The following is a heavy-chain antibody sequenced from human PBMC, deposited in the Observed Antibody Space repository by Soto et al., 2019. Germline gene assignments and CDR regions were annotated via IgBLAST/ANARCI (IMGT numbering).Heavy chain of an antibody. CDR2: IYYSGST. Sequence: QVQLQESGPGLVKPSETLSLTCTVSGGSISSYYWSWIRQPPGKGLELIGYIYYSGSTNYNPSLKSRVTISVDTSKNQFSLKLSSVTAADTAVYYCARHYSRFWSGIGTDYWGHGTLVIVSS. CDR1: GGSISSYY. CDR3: ARHYSRFWSGIGTDY. D-gene: IGHD3-3*01. J-gene: IGHJ4*01. V-gene: IGHV4-59*08.